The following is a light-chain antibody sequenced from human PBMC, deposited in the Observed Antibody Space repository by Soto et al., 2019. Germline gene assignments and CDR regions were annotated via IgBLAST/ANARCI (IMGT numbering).Light chain of an antibody. CDR3: YSYAGSTYFYV. V-gene: IGLV2-8*01. J-gene: IGLJ1*01. CDR2: EVS. CDR1: SSDVGGYNY. Sequence: QSALTQPPSVSGSPGQSVTISCTGTSSDVGGYNYVSWYQQHPGKAPKLMIYEVSKRPSGVPDRFSGSKSGNTASLTVSGLEAEADDYYYCYSYAGSTYFYVFGTGTKLTVL.